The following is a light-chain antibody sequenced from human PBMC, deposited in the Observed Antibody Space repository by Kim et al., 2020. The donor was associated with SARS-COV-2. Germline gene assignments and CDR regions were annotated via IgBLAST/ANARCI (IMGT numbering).Light chain of an antibody. V-gene: IGLV1-47*01. CDR3: ATWDDSLSGYV. CDR2: GSD. J-gene: IGLJ1*01. Sequence: QSVLTQPPSASVAPGQRVTISCSGSSSNIGTNPVYWYQQLPGTAPKLFIFGSDQRPSGVPDRFSGSKSGTSASLAISGLRSEDEADFYCATWDDSLSGYVFGTGTKVTV. CDR1: SSNIGTNP.